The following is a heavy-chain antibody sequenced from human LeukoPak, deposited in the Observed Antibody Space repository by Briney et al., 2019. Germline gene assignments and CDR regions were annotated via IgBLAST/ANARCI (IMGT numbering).Heavy chain of an antibody. Sequence: SETLSLTCSVSGASIETHYWSWIRQSPGKGLEYIGYIYDSANTNYNPSLKSRVTISVDTSKSQFSLKLSSVTAADTAMYYCARDRSGILDYWGQGTLVTVSS. V-gene: IGHV4-59*11. CDR1: GASIETHY. D-gene: IGHD1-26*01. J-gene: IGHJ4*02. CDR2: IYDSANT. CDR3: ARDRSGILDY.